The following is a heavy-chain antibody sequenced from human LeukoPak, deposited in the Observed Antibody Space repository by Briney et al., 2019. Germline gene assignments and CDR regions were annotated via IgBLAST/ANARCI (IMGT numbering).Heavy chain of an antibody. CDR2: IYYSGST. Sequence: SETLSLTCTVSGGSISSGDYYWSWIRQPPGKGLEWIGYIYYSGSTYYNPSLKSRVTISVDTSKNQFSLKLSSVTAADTAVYYCARDGEDSGYSYGFLDAFDIWGQGTMVTVSS. V-gene: IGHV4-30-4*08. CDR1: GGSISSGDYY. D-gene: IGHD5-18*01. CDR3: ARDGEDSGYSYGFLDAFDI. J-gene: IGHJ3*02.